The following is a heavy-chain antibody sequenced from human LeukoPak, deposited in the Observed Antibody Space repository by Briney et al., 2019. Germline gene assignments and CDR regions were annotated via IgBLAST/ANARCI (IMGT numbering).Heavy chain of an antibody. D-gene: IGHD2-21*01. CDR2: IIPFLGTT. CDR1: GGVFTTYA. J-gene: IGHJ4*02. CDR3: TIIPNVILFTHYFEY. V-gene: IGHV1-69*11. Sequence: GASVKVSCKASGGVFTTYAVSWVRQAPGQGLEWMGSIIPFLGTTNYAQKLQGRVTITADEPTRTAYMELTYVRPDDTAVYYCTIIPNVILFTHYFEYWGQGTLVTVSS.